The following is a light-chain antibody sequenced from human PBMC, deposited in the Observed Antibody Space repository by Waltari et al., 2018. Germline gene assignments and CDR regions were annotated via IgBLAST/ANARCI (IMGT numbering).Light chain of an antibody. V-gene: IGKV1-33*01. J-gene: IGKJ4*01. CDR3: QQFDGLPPLT. CDR2: DAS. CDR1: QHISYY. Sequence: DIQLTQSPSSLSASIGDSVTITCQASQHISYYLNWYQQKPGKAPKVLIYDASNLETGVPSRFSGSGFGTEFTFTISSLQPEDIGTYYCQQFDGLPPLTFGGGTKVEIK.